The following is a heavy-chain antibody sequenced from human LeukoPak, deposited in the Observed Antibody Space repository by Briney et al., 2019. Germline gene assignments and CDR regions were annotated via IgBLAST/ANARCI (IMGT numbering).Heavy chain of an antibody. CDR2: INPNNGGA. Sequence: GASVKVSCKASGYTFTGYYMNWVRQAPGQGLEWMGWINPNNGGANYAQKFQGRVTMTRDTSISTAYMELSRLTSDDTAVYYCARGQSFDFDYWGQGTLVTVSS. J-gene: IGHJ4*02. CDR1: GYTFTGYY. D-gene: IGHD3-3*01. CDR3: ARGQSFDFDY. V-gene: IGHV1-2*02.